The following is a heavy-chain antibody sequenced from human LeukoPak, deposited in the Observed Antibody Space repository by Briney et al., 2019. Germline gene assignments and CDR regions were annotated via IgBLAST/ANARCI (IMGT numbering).Heavy chain of an antibody. D-gene: IGHD5-24*01. J-gene: IGHJ4*02. Sequence: SETLSLTCTVSGGSISSGSYSWSWIRQPPGKGLEWIGYIYYSGSTNYNPSLKSRVTISVDTSKNQFSLKLSSVTAADTAVYYCAGGLQHAGGIDYWGQGTLVTVSS. CDR3: AGGLQHAGGIDY. CDR2: IYYSGST. V-gene: IGHV4-61*01. CDR1: GGSISSGSYS.